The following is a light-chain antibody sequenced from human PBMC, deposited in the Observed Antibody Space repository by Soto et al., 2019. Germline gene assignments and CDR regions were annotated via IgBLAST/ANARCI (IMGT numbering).Light chain of an antibody. CDR2: DAS. CDR3: QHYNRWPL. CDR1: QGVSSRY. V-gene: IGKV3-15*01. Sequence: EIVCTPSSGTLSLSPGERTTLSCWAIQGVSSRYSAWCQQKARQAPRLLIYDASTRATGIPARFSGSGSGTEFTLTISSLKSEDFAVYYCQHYNRWPLVGPGTKGDIK. J-gene: IGKJ3*01.